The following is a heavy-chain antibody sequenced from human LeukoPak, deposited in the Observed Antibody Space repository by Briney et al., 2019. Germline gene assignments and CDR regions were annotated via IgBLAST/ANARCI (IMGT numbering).Heavy chain of an antibody. V-gene: IGHV4-34*01. Sequence: SETLSLTCAVYGGSFSGYYCSWIRQPPGKGLEWIGEINHSGSTNYNPSRKSRVTISVDKSKNQFSLKLSSVTAADTAVYYCAMSSWFGELLPDYWGQGTLVTVSS. CDR3: AMSSWFGELLPDY. D-gene: IGHD3-10*01. J-gene: IGHJ4*02. CDR2: INHSGST. CDR1: GGSFSGYY.